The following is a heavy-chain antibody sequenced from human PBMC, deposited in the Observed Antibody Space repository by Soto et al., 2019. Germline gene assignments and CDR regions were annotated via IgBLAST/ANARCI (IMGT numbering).Heavy chain of an antibody. Sequence: SETLSLTCTVSGGSISSSSYYWGWIRQPPGKGLEWIGSIYYSGSTYYNPSLKSRVTISVDTSKNQFSLKLSSVTAADTAVYYCASKRIGSFLLCWGQGTVVTVSS. J-gene: IGHJ4*02. CDR2: IYYSGST. D-gene: IGHD2-15*01. CDR3: ASKRIGSFLLC. CDR1: GGSISSSSYY. V-gene: IGHV4-39*01.